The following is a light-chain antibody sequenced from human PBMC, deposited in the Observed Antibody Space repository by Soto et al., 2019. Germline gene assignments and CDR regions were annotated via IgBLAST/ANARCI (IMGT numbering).Light chain of an antibody. Sequence: DIQMTQSPSTLSASVGDRVTITCRASQSISSWLAWYQQKPGKAPKLMIYKASSLESGVPSRFSGSGSGTEFTLTISSLQPDDVATYYCQQYNSPGTFGQGTKMEFK. CDR2: KAS. CDR3: QQYNSPGT. V-gene: IGKV1-5*03. J-gene: IGKJ1*01. CDR1: QSISSW.